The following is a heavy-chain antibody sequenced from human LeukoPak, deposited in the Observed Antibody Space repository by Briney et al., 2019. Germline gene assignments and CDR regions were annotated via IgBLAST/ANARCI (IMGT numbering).Heavy chain of an antibody. CDR2: IYYSGST. CDR3: ARVYYSNSYDYWYFDL. D-gene: IGHD6-13*01. J-gene: IGHJ2*01. CDR1: GGSIRSYY. V-gene: IGHV4-59*01. Sequence: PSETLSLTCTVSGGSIRSYYWSWIRQPPGKGLEWIAYIYYSGSTNYNPSLKSRVTISVDTSKNQFSLKLSSVTAADTAVYYCARVYYSNSYDYWYFDLWGRGTLVTASS.